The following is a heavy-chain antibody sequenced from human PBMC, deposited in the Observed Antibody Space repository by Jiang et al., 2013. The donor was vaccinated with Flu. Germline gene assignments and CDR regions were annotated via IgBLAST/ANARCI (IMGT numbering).Heavy chain of an antibody. CDR2: INHSGST. D-gene: IGHD3-10*01. CDR1: GGSFSGYY. CDR3: AREMIGGSGSYRFDY. V-gene: IGHV4-34*01. Sequence: TCAVYGGSFSGYYWSWIRQPPGKGLEWIGEINHSGSTNYNPSLKSRVTISVDTSKNQFSLKLSSVTAADTAVYYCAREMIGGSGSYRFDYWGQGTLVTVSS. J-gene: IGHJ4*02.